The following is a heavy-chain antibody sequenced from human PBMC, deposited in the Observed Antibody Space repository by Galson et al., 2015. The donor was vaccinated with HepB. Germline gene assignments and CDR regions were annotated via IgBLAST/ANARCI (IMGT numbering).Heavy chain of an antibody. J-gene: IGHJ5*02. CDR3: ARKAVVTPDYTWFDP. D-gene: IGHD4-11*01. CDR2: VSPDGRNK. V-gene: IGHV3-30*01. CDR1: GFTFKSHS. Sequence: SLRLSCAASGFTFKSHSMHWVRQAPGKGLEWVAVVSPDGRNKYYADSVKGRFTISGDNSENTLYLQMDSLRPEDTAIYHCARKAVVTPDYTWFDPWGQGTLVTVSS.